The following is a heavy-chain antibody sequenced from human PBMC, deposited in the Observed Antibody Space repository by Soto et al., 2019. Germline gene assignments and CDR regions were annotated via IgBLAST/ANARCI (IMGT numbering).Heavy chain of an antibody. V-gene: IGHV3-30*18. D-gene: IGHD6-19*01. CDR1: GFTFSSYG. CDR3: VKDGSSGWPYFGDLDV. CDR2: ILYDGSKK. Sequence: QVQLVESGGGVVQPGRSLRLSCAASGFTFSSYGMHWVRQAPGKGLEWVAVILYDGSKKYYADSVKGRFTISRDNSKNTMYLQMSSLRGEDTARYYCVKDGSSGWPYFGDLDVWGRGTTDTVSS. J-gene: IGHJ6*02.